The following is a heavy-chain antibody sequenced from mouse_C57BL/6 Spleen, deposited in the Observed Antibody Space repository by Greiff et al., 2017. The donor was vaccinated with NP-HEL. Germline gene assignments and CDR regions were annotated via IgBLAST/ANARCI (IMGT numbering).Heavy chain of an antibody. CDR2: ISDGGSYT. CDR3: AREGFNDYLFAY. J-gene: IGHJ3*01. V-gene: IGHV5-4*01. D-gene: IGHD2-4*01. CDR1: GFTFSSYA. Sequence: EVKLVESGGGLVKPGGSLKLSCAASGFTFSSYAMSWVRQTPEKRLEWVATISDGGSYTYYPDNVKGRFTISSDNTKNNLYLQMSHLKSEDTAMYYCAREGFNDYLFAYWGQGTLVTVSA.